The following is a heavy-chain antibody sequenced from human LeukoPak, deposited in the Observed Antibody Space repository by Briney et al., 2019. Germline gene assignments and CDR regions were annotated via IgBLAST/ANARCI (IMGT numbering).Heavy chain of an antibody. Sequence: GGSLTLSCVASGFTFNNYAMSWVRQAPGKGLEWVSSISGSGPSTDYTDAVKGRFIISRNKSKNTLYLQMNSLRAEDAALYYCARELDRAAFRAGGLDPWGQGTLVTVSS. J-gene: IGHJ5*02. CDR1: GFTFNNYA. D-gene: IGHD2-15*01. CDR3: ARELDRAAFRAGGLDP. CDR2: ISGSGPST. V-gene: IGHV3-23*01.